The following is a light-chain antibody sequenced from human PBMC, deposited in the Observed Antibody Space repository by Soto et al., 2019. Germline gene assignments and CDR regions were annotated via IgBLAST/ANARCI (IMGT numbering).Light chain of an antibody. Sequence: EIVMTQSPATLSVSPWERATLSCRASQSGSSNVDWYQQKPGQAPRLLIYGASTRATGSPARFSGSGAVTDFTLTISRLEPEDFAVYYCQQYDSAPTTFGQGTKVDIK. CDR2: GAS. CDR1: QSGSSN. J-gene: IGKJ1*01. V-gene: IGKV3-15*01. CDR3: QQYDSAPTT.